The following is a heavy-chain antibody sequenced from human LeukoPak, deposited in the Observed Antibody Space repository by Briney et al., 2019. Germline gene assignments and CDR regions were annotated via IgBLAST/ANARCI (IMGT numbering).Heavy chain of an antibody. CDR3: ARVIRDYDFWSGYYPSDY. D-gene: IGHD3-3*01. V-gene: IGHV4-4*07. CDR2: IYTSGST. J-gene: IGHJ4*02. Sequence: SETLSLTCTVSGGSISSYYWSWIRQPAGKGLEWIGRIYTSGSTNYNPSLKSRVTMSVDTSKNQFSLKLSSVTAADTAVYYCARVIRDYDFWSGYYPSDYWGQGTLVTVSS. CDR1: GGSISSYY.